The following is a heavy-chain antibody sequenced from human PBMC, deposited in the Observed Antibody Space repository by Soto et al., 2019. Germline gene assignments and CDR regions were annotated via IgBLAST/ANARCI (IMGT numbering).Heavy chain of an antibody. CDR3: ARERTDGAYFDY. J-gene: IGHJ4*02. Sequence: QVQLVQSGTEVKKPGASVMMSCKASGYSFTTYTIQWVRQAPGQSLEWMGWIRPGRGDTQYSQNFQGRITLTRDTSENTVYMELRSLRSEDTAVYYCARERTDGAYFDYWGQGALVTVSS. CDR2: IRPGRGDT. CDR1: GYSFTTYT. V-gene: IGHV1-3*01. D-gene: IGHD2-21*02.